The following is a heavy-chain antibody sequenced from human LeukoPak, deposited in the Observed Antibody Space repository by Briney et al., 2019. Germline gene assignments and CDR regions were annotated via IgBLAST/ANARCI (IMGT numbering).Heavy chain of an antibody. CDR2: INAYNGNT. V-gene: IGHV1-18*01. D-gene: IGHD2/OR15-2a*01. CDR3: ARDSIPRLPDY. Sequence: GASVKVSCKASGYTFTSYGISWVRQAPGQGLEWMGWINAYNGNTNYAENLQGRVTMTTDTSANTAYMELRSLRSDDTAVYYCARDSIPRLPDYWGQGTLVTVSS. CDR1: GYTFTSYG. J-gene: IGHJ4*02.